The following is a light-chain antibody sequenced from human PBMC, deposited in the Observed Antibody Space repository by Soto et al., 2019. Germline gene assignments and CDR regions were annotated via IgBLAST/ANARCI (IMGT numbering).Light chain of an antibody. Sequence: IVLTQSPGTLSLTPGERATLSCRASQSVSIKLAWYQQKPGQAPRLLIYDTSTRATGIPARFSGSGSGTDFTLTISRLEPEDFAVYYCQQYGSSITFGQGTRLEIK. V-gene: IGKV3-20*01. J-gene: IGKJ5*01. CDR1: QSVSIK. CDR2: DTS. CDR3: QQYGSSIT.